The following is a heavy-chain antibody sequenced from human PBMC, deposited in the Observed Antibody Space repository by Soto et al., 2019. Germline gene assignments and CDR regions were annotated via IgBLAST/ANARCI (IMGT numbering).Heavy chain of an antibody. CDR1: GDTFSSYI. Sequence: ASVKVSCKASGDTFSSYIFNWVRQAPGQGLEWMGRIIPILGTVNYAQRFQGRVTITADKSTSTAYMELSGLRSEDTAVYYCARDLSAAAGTSYYWGQGTLVTVSS. D-gene: IGHD6-13*01. CDR2: IIPILGTV. CDR3: ARDLSAAAGTSYY. V-gene: IGHV1-69*08. J-gene: IGHJ4*02.